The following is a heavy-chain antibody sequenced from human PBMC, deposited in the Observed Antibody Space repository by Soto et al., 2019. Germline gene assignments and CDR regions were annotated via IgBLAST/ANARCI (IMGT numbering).Heavy chain of an antibody. V-gene: IGHV3-23*01. D-gene: IGHD2-15*01. CDR2: ISGSGGST. J-gene: IGHJ3*02. Sequence: PVGSVRQSVSAAVCAFSGGCMHWVRPAPGKGLEWVAVISGSGGSTYYADSVKGRFTISRDNSKNTLYLQMNSLRAEDTAVYYCVRTQGGNHTGGVTSNAFDIWGQGTMVTVSS. CDR3: VRTQGGNHTGGVTSNAFDI. CDR1: VCAFSGGC.